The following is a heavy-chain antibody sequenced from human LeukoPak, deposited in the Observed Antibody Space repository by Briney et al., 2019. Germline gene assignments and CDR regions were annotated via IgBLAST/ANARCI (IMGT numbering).Heavy chain of an antibody. J-gene: IGHJ6*03. CDR3: ARVDFWSGSNMGV. V-gene: IGHV4-39*07. Sequence: SETLSLTCTVSGGSISSSSYYWGWIRQPPGKGLEWIGSIYYSGSTYYNPSLKSRVTISVDTSKNHFSLKLYSVTAADTAVYYCARVDFWSGSNMGVWGKGTTVTVSS. D-gene: IGHD3-3*01. CDR2: IYYSGST. CDR1: GGSISSSSYY.